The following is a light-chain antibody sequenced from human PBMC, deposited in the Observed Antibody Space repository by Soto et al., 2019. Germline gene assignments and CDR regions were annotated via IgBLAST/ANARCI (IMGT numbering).Light chain of an antibody. CDR1: QSVSSD. V-gene: IGKV3-20*01. CDR2: GAS. CDR3: QQYGSSSIT. J-gene: IGKJ5*01. Sequence: EIVMTQSPATLSVSPGERATLSCRASQSVSSDFAWYQQKPGQAPRLLIYGASNRATGIPVRFSGSGSGTDFTLTISGLEPEDFAVYYCQQYGSSSITFGQGTRLEIK.